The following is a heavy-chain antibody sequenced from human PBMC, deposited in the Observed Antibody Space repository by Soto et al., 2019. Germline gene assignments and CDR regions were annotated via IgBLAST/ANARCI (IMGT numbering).Heavy chain of an antibody. J-gene: IGHJ4*02. CDR2: TRNKGKSYSA. Sequence: GGSLRLSCVGSGFTFSDHDIDWVRQAPGKGVEWVGRTRNKGKSYSAEYAASVRGRFSISRDDSKNSVYLQMDSLKTEDTAVYYCTRSGSTTTCYDYWGQGTLVTVSS. CDR3: TRSGSTTTCYDY. D-gene: IGHD2-2*01. CDR1: GFTFSDHD. V-gene: IGHV3-72*01.